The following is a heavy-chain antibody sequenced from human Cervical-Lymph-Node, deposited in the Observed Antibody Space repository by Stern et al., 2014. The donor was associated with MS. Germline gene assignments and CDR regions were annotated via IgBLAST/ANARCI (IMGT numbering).Heavy chain of an antibody. D-gene: IGHD1-26*01. CDR1: GYSFTLYW. J-gene: IGHJ4*02. V-gene: IGHV5-51*01. CDR3: AALVRGSYFY. CDR2: IDPGDSDT. Sequence: EVQLVESEAEMKKPGESLKISCKGSGYSFTLYWIGWVSQMPGKGLELMGIIDPGDSDTRYSPSFQGQVTISADKSISTAYLQWSSLKASDTAMYYCAALVRGSYFYWGQGTLVTVSS.